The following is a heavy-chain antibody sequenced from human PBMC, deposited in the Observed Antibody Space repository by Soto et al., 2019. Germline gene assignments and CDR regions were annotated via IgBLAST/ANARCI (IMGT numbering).Heavy chain of an antibody. V-gene: IGHV4-39*01. CDR2: IYYSGST. J-gene: IGHJ6*03. Sequence: SETLSLTCTVSGGSISSSSYYWGWIRQPPGKGLGWIGSIYYSGSTYYNPSLKSRVTISVDTSKNQFSLKLSSVTAADTAVYYCARRKLANKYYYYYMDVWGKGTTVTVSS. CDR1: GGSISSSSYY. D-gene: IGHD1-26*01. CDR3: ARRKLANKYYYYYMDV.